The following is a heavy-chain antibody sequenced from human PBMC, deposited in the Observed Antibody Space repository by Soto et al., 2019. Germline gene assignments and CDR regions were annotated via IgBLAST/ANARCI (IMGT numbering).Heavy chain of an antibody. CDR1: GGSISSSSYY. V-gene: IGHV4-39*01. Sequence: KSSETLSLTCTVSGGSISSSSYYWGWIRQPPGKGLEWIGSIYYSVSTYYNPSLKRRVTISVDTSKNQFSLKLSSVTAADTAVYYCASPFGELLGWVEPWGQGTMVTVSS. CDR2: IYYSVST. CDR3: ASPFGELLGWVEP. D-gene: IGHD3-10*01. J-gene: IGHJ5*02.